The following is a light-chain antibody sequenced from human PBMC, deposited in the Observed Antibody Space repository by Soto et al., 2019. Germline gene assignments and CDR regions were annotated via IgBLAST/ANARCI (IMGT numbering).Light chain of an antibody. CDR3: CSYAGSYTFGA. Sequence: QSALTQPRSVSGSPGQSVTISCTGTSSDVCGYNYVSWYQQHPGKAPKLMIYDVSQRPSGVPDRFSGSKSGNTASLTISGLQTDDEADYYCCSYAGSYTFGAFGGGTKLTVL. V-gene: IGLV2-11*01. J-gene: IGLJ2*01. CDR2: DVS. CDR1: SSDVCGYNY.